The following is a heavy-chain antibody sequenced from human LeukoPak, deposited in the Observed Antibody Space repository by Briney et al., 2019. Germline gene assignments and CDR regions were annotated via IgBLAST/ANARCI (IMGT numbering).Heavy chain of an antibody. J-gene: IGHJ6*03. CDR2: ISSSGSTI. D-gene: IGHD3-3*01. CDR3: AREGRDYDFWSGYYPPLGYYYYMDV. Sequence: GGSLRLSCAASGFTFSDYYMSWIRQAPGKGLEWVSYISSSGSTIYYADSEKGRFTISRDNAKNSLYLQMNSLRAEDTAAYYCAREGRDYDFWSGYYPPLGYYYYMDVWGKGTTVTVSS. V-gene: IGHV3-11*01. CDR1: GFTFSDYY.